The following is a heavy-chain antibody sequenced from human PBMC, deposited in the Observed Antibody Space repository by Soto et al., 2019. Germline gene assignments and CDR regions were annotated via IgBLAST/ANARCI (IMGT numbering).Heavy chain of an antibody. D-gene: IGHD6-19*01. Sequence: QVQLVESGGGMVQPGRSLRLSCAASGFTFSSYGMHWVRQAPGKGLEWVAVIWYDGSNKYYADSVKGRFTISRDNSKNTLYLQMNRLRAEDTAVYYCAREFSSCWYRYGMDVWGQGTTVTVSS. J-gene: IGHJ6*02. CDR2: IWYDGSNK. V-gene: IGHV3-33*01. CDR1: GFTFSSYG. CDR3: AREFSSCWYRYGMDV.